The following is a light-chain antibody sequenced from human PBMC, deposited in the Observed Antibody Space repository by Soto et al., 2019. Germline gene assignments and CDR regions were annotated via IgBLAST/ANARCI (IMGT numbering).Light chain of an antibody. CDR1: QDMSSH. V-gene: IGKV1-9*01. J-gene: IGKJ4*01. CDR3: KQVKTYPLT. CDR2: AAS. Sequence: DIQLTQSPSFLSASVGDRVTITCRASQDMSSHLAWYQQKPGKAPKLLIYAASTLQSGVPSGFGGSGSGTEFTRTITSLQPEDFATYYCKQVKTYPLTFGGGTTVEIK.